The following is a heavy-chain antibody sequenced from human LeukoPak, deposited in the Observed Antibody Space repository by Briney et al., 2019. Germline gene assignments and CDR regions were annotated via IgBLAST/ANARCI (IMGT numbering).Heavy chain of an antibody. V-gene: IGHV4-59*01. CDR2: IYYSGST. Sequence: PSETLSLTCTVSGGSISSYYWSWIRQPPGKGLEWIGYIYYSGSTNYNPSLKSRVTISVDTSKNQFSLILSSVTAADTAVYYCARAPGGHSYVSGNYYSLSHIFDYWGQGTLVTVSS. D-gene: IGHD3-10*01. CDR1: GGSISSYY. CDR3: ARAPGGHSYVSGNYYSLSHIFDY. J-gene: IGHJ4*02.